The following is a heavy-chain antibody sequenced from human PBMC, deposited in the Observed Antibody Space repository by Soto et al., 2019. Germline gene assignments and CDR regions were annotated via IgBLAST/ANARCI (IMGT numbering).Heavy chain of an antibody. Sequence: PSETLSLTCAVSGGSITSGGYSWSWIRQPPGRGLEWIGYIYHSGSTYYNASLKSRVIISLDRSKNQFSLKLSSVTAADTAVYYCARVVSPLAGSDYSGQGTLVTVSS. CDR2: IYHSGST. D-gene: IGHD6-19*01. CDR1: GGSITSGGYS. CDR3: ARVVSPLAGSDY. J-gene: IGHJ4*02. V-gene: IGHV4-30-2*01.